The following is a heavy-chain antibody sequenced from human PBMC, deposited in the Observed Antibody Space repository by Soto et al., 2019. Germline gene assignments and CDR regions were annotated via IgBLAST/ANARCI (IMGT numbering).Heavy chain of an antibody. D-gene: IGHD5-12*01. CDR3: ARDRGYSGYDSPRYYYGMDV. CDR2: IWFDGSNK. V-gene: IGHV3-33*01. CDR1: GFTFSSHG. J-gene: IGHJ6*02. Sequence: QVQLVESGGGVVQPGRSLRLSCAASGFTFSSHGMHWVRQAPGKGLEWVAVIWFDGSNKYYADSVKGRFTISRDNSKNTLYLQMNSLRADDTAVYYCARDRGYSGYDSPRYYYGMDVWGQGTTVTVSS.